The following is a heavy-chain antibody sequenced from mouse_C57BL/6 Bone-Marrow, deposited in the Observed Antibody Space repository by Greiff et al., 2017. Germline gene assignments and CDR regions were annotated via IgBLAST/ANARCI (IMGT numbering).Heavy chain of an antibody. CDR3: ARPYYSNYWYFDD. D-gene: IGHD2-5*01. V-gene: IGHV1-55*01. J-gene: IGHJ1*03. Sequence: QVQLQQPGAELVKPGASVKMSCKASGYTFTSYWITWVKQRPGQGLEWLGDIYPGSGSTNYNEKFKSKATLTVATSSSTAYMQLSSRTSEDSAVYYCARPYYSNYWYFDDWGTGTTVTVSS. CDR1: GYTFTSYW. CDR2: IYPGSGST.